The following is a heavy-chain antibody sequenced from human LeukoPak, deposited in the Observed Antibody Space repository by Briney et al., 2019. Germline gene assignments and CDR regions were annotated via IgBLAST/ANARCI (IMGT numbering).Heavy chain of an antibody. CDR2: ISSGSSYI. V-gene: IGHV3-21*01. CDR3: ARDCGGDCYSHYFDY. CDR1: GFTFSSYW. D-gene: IGHD2-21*02. J-gene: IGHJ4*02. Sequence: GGSLRLSCAASGFTFSSYWMHWVRQAPGKGLEWVSSISSGSSYIYYADSLKGRFTISRDNAKNSLYLQMNSLRADDTAVYYCARDCGGDCYSHYFDYWGQGTLVTVSS.